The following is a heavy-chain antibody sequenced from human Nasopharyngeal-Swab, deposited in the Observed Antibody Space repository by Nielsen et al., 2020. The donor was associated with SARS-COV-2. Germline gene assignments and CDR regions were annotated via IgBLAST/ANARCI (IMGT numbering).Heavy chain of an antibody. D-gene: IGHD2-2*01. CDR2: INPNSGGT. J-gene: IGHJ3*02. V-gene: IGHV1-2*02. CDR1: GYTFTGYY. Sequence: ASVKVSCKASGYTFTGYYMHWMRQAPGQGLEWMGWINPNSGGTDYAQKFQGRVTMTRDTSISTAYMELSRLRSDDTAVYYCARSRVFVVVPADYVDSRDAFDIWGQGTMVTVSS. CDR3: ARSRVFVVVPADYVDSRDAFDI.